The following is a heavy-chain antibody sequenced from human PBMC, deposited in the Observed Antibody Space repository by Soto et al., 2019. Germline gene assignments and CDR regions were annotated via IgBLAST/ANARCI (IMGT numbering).Heavy chain of an antibody. CDR3: LSGDFWSGYPSDYMDV. J-gene: IGHJ6*03. D-gene: IGHD3-3*01. Sequence: GGSLRLSCAASGFTFSSYAMSWVRQAPGKGLEWVSAISGSGGSTYYADSVKGRFTISRDNSKNTLYLQMNSLRAEDTALYYCLSGDFWSGYPSDYMDVWGKGTTVTVSS. CDR2: ISGSGGST. V-gene: IGHV3-23*01. CDR1: GFTFSSYA.